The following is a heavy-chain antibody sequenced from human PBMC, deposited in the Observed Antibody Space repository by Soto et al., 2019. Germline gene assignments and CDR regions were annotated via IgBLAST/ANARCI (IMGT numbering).Heavy chain of an antibody. V-gene: IGHV1-24*01. J-gene: IGHJ4*02. CDR2: LDPEDGET. CDR1: GYTLTELS. CDR3: ATDKWREADGSGSYSSDY. D-gene: IGHD3-10*01. Sequence: QVQLVQSGAEVKKPGASVKVSCKVSGYTLTELSMNWVRQDPGKGLEWMGGLDPEDGETMYAQKFQGRVAVTERSSTGTAYMEVSSLRSVDRAVYYCATDKWREADGSGSYSSDYWGQGTLVTVSS.